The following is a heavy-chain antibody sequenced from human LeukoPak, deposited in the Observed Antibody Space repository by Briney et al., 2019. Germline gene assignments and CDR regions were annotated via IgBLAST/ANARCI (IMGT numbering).Heavy chain of an antibody. CDR1: GYTFTSYY. CDR2: INPSGGST. Sequence: ASVKVSCKASGYTFTSYYMHWVRQAPGQGLEWMGIINPSGGSTSYAQKFQGRVTITADESTSTAYMELSSLRSEDTAVYYCARARRSYYDSSGYYSVDVWGKGTTVTISS. V-gene: IGHV1-46*01. D-gene: IGHD3-22*01. J-gene: IGHJ6*04. CDR3: ARARRSYYDSSGYYSVDV.